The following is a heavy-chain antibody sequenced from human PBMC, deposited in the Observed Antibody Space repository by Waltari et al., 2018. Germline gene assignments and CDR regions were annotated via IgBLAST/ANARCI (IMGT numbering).Heavy chain of an antibody. CDR1: GYAISSGYF. CDR2: IYYTGVT. J-gene: IGHJ5*02. D-gene: IGHD3-10*01. CDR3: ARGYGAGRYGPNWFDP. V-gene: IGHV4-38-2*01. Sequence: QVQLQESGPGLVKPSETLSLTCAVSGYAISSGYFWGWIRQPPGKGLEWIGSIYYTGVTYYNPSLKSRVFISVDSSKNQFSLKLSSVTAADTAVYYCARGYGAGRYGPNWFDPWGQGTLVTVSS.